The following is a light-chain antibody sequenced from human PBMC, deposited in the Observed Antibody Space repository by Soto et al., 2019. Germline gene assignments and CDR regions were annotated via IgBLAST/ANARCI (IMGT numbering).Light chain of an antibody. CDR3: APGDRSLSVGV. J-gene: IGLJ2*01. V-gene: IGLV1-51*01. Sequence: QSVLTQPPSVSAAPGQKVTISCSGSSSNIGNNYVFWYQQLPGTAPKLLIYDNAKRPSGIPDRFSGSKSATSATLGITGLQTGNEADYYGAPGDRSLSVGVFGGGTKLTVL. CDR1: SSNIGNNY. CDR2: DNA.